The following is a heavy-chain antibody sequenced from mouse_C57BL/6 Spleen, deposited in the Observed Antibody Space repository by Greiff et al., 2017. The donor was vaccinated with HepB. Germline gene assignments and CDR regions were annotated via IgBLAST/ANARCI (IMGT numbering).Heavy chain of an antibody. CDR1: GYTFTSYW. CDR2: IHPSDSDT. Sequence: QVQLKQPGAELVKPGASVKVSCKASGYTFTSYWMHWVKQRPGQGLEWIGRIHPSDSDTNYNQKFKGKATLTVDKSSSTAYMQISSLTSEDSAVYYCAIPSSYYCKGFAYWGQGTLVTVSA. V-gene: IGHV1-74*01. D-gene: IGHD2-10*01. J-gene: IGHJ3*01. CDR3: AIPSSYYCKGFAY.